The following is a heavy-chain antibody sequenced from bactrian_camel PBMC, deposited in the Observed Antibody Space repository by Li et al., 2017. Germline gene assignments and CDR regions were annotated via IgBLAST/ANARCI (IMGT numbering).Heavy chain of an antibody. Sequence: HVQLVESGGGSVQAGGSLRLSCEATQYGGLLAYMGWFRRGTGPEREAVAAISTGLGRAHYADSVLGRFTISKDNARKTVYLQMNSLQPDDTAMYYCAANKPPCYYSETLAAQADDFNHWGQGTQVTVS. D-gene: IGHD2*01. CDR3: AANKPPCYYSETLAAQADDFNH. V-gene: IGHV3-3*01. CDR1: QYGGLLAY. CDR2: ISTGLGRA. J-gene: IGHJ4*01.